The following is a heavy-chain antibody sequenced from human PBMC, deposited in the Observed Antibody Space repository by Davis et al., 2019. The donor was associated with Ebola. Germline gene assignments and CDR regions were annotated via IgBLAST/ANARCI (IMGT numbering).Heavy chain of an antibody. CDR1: GFTFSSNS. J-gene: IGHJ4*02. CDR2: ISSSSNYI. D-gene: IGHD1-26*01. Sequence: GESLKISCAASGFTFSSNSMNWVRQAPGKGLEWVSFISSSSNYIYYADSVKGRFTVSRDNAKNSLYLQMNSLRAEDTAVYYCARDQGEWELLGGIDYWGQGTLVTVSS. V-gene: IGHV3-21*01. CDR3: ARDQGEWELLGGIDY.